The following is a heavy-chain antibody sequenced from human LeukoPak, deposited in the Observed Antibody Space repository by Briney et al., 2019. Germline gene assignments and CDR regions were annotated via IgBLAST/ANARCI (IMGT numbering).Heavy chain of an antibody. CDR3: ARDLIYSSSLTPLYYYYGMDV. D-gene: IGHD6-13*01. V-gene: IGHV1-2*02. CDR2: INPNSGGT. Sequence: ASVKVSCKASGYTFTGYYMHWVRQAPGQGLEWMGWINPNSGGTNYAQKFQGRVTMTRDTSISTAYMELSRLRSDHTAVYYCARDLIYSSSLTPLYYYYGMDVWGQGTTVTVSS. J-gene: IGHJ6*02. CDR1: GYTFTGYY.